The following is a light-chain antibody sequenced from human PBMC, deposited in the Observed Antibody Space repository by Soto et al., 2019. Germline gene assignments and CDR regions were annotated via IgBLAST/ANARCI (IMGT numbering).Light chain of an antibody. CDR1: SGDIGAYKY. J-gene: IGLJ3*02. Sequence: QSVLTQPASVSGSPGQSITISCTGTSGDIGAYKYVSWYQQHPGNAPKLIIYEVINRPSGVSNRFSGSKSGNTASLTISGLQTEDDADYYCSAYTTSKSWVFGGGTKLTVL. CDR2: EVI. V-gene: IGLV2-14*01. CDR3: SAYTTSKSWV.